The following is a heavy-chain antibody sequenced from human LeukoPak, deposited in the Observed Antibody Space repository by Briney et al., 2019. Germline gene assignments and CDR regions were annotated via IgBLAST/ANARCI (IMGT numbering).Heavy chain of an antibody. J-gene: IGHJ4*02. V-gene: IGHV4-38-2*01. CDR3: ARLPIVVVPAARGYSYGIDY. D-gene: IGHD2-2*01. CDR2: IYHSGST. Sequence: PSETLSLTCAVSGYSISSGYYWGWIRQPPGKGLEWIESIYHSGSTYYNPSLKSRVTISVDTSKNQFSLKLSSVTAADTAVYYCARLPIVVVPAARGYSYGIDYWGQGTLVTVSS. CDR1: GYSISSGYY.